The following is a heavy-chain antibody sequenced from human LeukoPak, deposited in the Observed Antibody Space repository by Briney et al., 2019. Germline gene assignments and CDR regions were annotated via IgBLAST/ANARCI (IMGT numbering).Heavy chain of an antibody. J-gene: IGHJ4*02. D-gene: IGHD2-2*01. CDR1: GDSLFTNSVA. CDR3: ARGKYTSFDN. CDR2: TYYRSKWSF. V-gene: IGHV6-1*01. Sequence: SQTLSLTCAISGDSLFTNSVAWNWIRQSPSRGLEWLGRTYYRSKWSFDYAVSVKSRITINADTSKNQFSLQLNSVTPEVTAAYYCARGKYTSFDNWGQGTLVTVSS.